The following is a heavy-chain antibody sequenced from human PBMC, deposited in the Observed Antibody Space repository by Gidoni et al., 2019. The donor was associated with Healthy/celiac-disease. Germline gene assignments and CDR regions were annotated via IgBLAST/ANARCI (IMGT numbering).Heavy chain of an antibody. CDR3: ARSYGDYAEINVFDI. J-gene: IGHJ3*02. D-gene: IGHD4-17*01. Sequence: EVQLVESGGGLVQPGGSLRLSCAASGFTVSSNYMSWVRQAPGKGLEWVSVIYSGGSTYYADSVKGRFTISRDNSKNTLYLQMNSLRAEDTAVYYCARSYGDYAEINVFDIWGQGTMVTVSS. CDR1: GFTVSSNY. CDR2: IYSGGST. V-gene: IGHV3-66*02.